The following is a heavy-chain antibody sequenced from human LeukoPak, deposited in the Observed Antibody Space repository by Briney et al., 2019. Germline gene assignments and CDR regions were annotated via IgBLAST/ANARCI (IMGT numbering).Heavy chain of an antibody. Sequence: PGRSLRLSCAASGFTLSSYAMHWVRQAPGKGLEWVAVISYDGSNKYYADSVKGRFTLSRDNSKNALYLEMNSLRGEDAAVYYCARSDTAMVTFDYWGQGTLVTVSS. CDR1: GFTLSSYA. CDR3: ARSDTAMVTFDY. V-gene: IGHV3-30*04. J-gene: IGHJ4*02. CDR2: ISYDGSNK. D-gene: IGHD5-18*01.